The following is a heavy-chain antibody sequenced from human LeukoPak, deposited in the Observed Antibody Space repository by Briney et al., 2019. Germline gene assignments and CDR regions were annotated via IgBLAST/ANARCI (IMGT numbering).Heavy chain of an antibody. V-gene: IGHV4-59*01. Sequence: SETLSLTCTVSGGSISSYYWSWIRQPPGKGLEWIGDIYYSGSSNYNPALKSRVTISVDTSKNQFSLKLSSVTAADTAVYYCATSLRFLEWLLPPHMDVWGKGTTVTVSS. D-gene: IGHD3-3*01. CDR1: GGSISSYY. CDR3: ATSLRFLEWLLPPHMDV. CDR2: IYYSGSS. J-gene: IGHJ6*04.